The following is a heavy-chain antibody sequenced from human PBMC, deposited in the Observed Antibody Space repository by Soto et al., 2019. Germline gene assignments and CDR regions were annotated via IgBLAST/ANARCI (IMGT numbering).Heavy chain of an antibody. J-gene: IGHJ3*02. D-gene: IGHD2-8*02. CDR2: IIPIFGTA. CDR3: AREAGGDAFDS. V-gene: IGHV1-69*13. CDR1: GGTFSSFA. Sequence: SVKVSWKASGGTFSSFAISWVRQAPGQGLEWMGGIIPIFGTANYAQKFQGRVTITADESTSTAYMELSSLRSEDTAVYYCAREAGGDAFDSWGEGTMVTVSS.